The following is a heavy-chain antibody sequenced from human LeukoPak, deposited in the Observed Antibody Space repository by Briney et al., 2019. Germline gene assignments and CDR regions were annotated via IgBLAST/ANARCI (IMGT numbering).Heavy chain of an antibody. D-gene: IGHD3-10*01. CDR2: INPSSGGT. J-gene: IGHJ4*02. CDR1: GYMFTGYY. Sequence: ASVKASCKASGYMFTGYYMHWVRQAPGQGLEWMGWINPSSGGTNYAQKFQGRVIMTRDTSISTAHMELSRLRSDDTAVYYCASPSNYGSGSQLNYWGQGTLVTVSS. V-gene: IGHV1-2*02. CDR3: ASPSNYGSGSQLNY.